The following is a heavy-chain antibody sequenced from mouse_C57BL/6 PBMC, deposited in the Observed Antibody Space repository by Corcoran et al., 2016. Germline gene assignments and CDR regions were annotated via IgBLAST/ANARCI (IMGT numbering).Heavy chain of an antibody. J-gene: IGHJ2*01. CDR3: ARDPGAYYSKGYYFDY. V-gene: IGHV1-19*01. D-gene: IGHD2-5*01. CDR1: GYTFTDYY. Sequence: EVQLQQSGPVLVKPGASVKMSCKASGYTFTDYYMNWVKQSHGKSLEWIGVINPYNSGTSYNQKFKGKATLTVDKSSSTAYMELNSLTSEDSAVYYCARDPGAYYSKGYYFDYWGQGTTLTVSS. CDR2: INPYNSGT.